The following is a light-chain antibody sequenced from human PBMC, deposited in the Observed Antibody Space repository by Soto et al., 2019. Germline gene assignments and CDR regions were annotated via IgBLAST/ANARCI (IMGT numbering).Light chain of an antibody. V-gene: IGKV1-39*01. CDR2: AAS. CDR3: QKSYSTPLN. J-gene: IGKJ5*01. CDR1: QSISSY. Sequence: DIQMTHSPSTLSGSVLDIVTITCRASQSISSYLNLYQQKPGKAPRLLIYAASSLQSGVPSRFSGNGSGTDFTLTISSLQPEDFATYYCQKSYSTPLNFGQGTRLEIK.